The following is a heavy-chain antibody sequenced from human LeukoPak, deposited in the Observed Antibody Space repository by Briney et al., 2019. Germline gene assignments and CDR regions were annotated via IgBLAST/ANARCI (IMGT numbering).Heavy chain of an antibody. CDR2: IKYDGSEK. CDR1: GFTFSSYW. Sequence: GGSLRLSCVASGFTFSSYWMSWVRQAPGKGLEWVANIKYDGSEKYYVDSVKGRFTISRDNAKNSLYLQMNSPTVEDTAVYYCARKRGVRPWDWGQGTLVTVSS. D-gene: IGHD3-10*01. V-gene: IGHV3-7*01. J-gene: IGHJ4*02. CDR3: ARKRGVRPWD.